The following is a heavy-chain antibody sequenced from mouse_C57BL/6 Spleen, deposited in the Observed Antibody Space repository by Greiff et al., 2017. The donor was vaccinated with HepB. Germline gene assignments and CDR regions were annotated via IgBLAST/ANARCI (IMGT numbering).Heavy chain of an antibody. J-gene: IGHJ2*01. CDR2: IYYSGTI. CDR3: ARDGGVYYDYDGVFDY. Sequence: VQLQQSGPGLVKPSQTVFLTCTVTGISITTGNYRWSWIRQFPGNKLEWIGYIYYSGTITYNPSLTSRTTITRDTPKNQFFLEMNSLTAEDTATYYCARDGGVYYDYDGVFDYWGQGTTLTVSS. V-gene: IGHV3-5*01. D-gene: IGHD2-4*01. CDR1: GISITTGNYR.